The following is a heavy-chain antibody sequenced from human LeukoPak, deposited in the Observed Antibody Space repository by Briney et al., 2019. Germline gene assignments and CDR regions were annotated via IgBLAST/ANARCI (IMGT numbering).Heavy chain of an antibody. Sequence: SETLSLTCTVSGGSISSYYWSWIRQPPGKGLEWIGYIYYSGSTYYNPSLKSRVTISVDTSKNQFSLKLSSVTAADTAVYYCARMPLAHGGFDPWGQGTLVTVSS. V-gene: IGHV4-59*01. CDR2: IYYSGST. D-gene: IGHD2-2*01. CDR1: GGSISSYY. J-gene: IGHJ5*02. CDR3: ARMPLAHGGFDP.